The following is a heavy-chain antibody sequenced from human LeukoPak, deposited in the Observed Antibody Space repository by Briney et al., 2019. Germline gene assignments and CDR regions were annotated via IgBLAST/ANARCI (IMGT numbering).Heavy chain of an antibody. CDR1: GGSFSGHF. D-gene: IGHD6-13*01. CDR3: ARALAAAVIN. Sequence: SETLSLTCGVFGGSFSGHFYSWIRQSPGKGLEWIGEITHRGSINYNPSLKSRAALSVDTSKNQFSLKLASVTAADIGVYYCARALAAAVINWGQGTLVTVSS. J-gene: IGHJ1*01. V-gene: IGHV4-34*01. CDR2: ITHRGSI.